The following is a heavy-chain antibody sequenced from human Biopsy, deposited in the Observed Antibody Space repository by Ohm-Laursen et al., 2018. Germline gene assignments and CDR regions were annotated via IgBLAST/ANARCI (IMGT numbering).Heavy chain of an antibody. CDR2: IRSGGDYM. V-gene: IGHV3-21*01. CDR3: ARDQRGPSLLEAKLTPNYFDY. J-gene: IGHJ4*02. Sequence: SLRLSCTASGFTLSYYSMTWVRQAPGKGLEWVSSIRSGGDYMFYADSVKGRFTISRDNAKNSLYLQMNSLRAEDTAVCYCARDQRGPSLLEAKLTPNYFDYWGRGSLVTVSS. CDR1: GFTLSYYS. D-gene: IGHD1-1*01.